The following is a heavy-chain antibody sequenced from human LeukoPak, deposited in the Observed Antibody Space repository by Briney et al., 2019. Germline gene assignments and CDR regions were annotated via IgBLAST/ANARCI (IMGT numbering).Heavy chain of an antibody. V-gene: IGHV1-8*03. CDR1: GYTFTSYD. CDR2: MNPNSGNT. CDR3: ARAGGGQYCSSTSCQGAFDI. Sequence: GASVKVSCKASGYTFTSYDINWVRQATGQGLEWMGWMNPNSGNTGYAQKFQGRVTITRNTSISTAYMELSSLRSEDTAVYYCARAGGGQYCSSTSCQGAFDIWGQGTMVTVSS. D-gene: IGHD2-2*01. J-gene: IGHJ3*02.